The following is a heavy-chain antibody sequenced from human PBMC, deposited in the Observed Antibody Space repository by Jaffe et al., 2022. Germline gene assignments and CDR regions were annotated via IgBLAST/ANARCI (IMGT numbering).Heavy chain of an antibody. Sequence: QVQLVQSGAEVKKPGASVKVSCKASGYTFTGYFIHWVRQAPGQGLEWVGWTDVNSGHTNPAQKFQGRVTMTRDTSISTAYMEVSSLTSDDTAVYYCVREIGHNGLLDYWGQGTLVTVSS. D-gene: IGHD1-1*01. CDR2: TDVNSGHT. CDR1: GYTFTGYF. V-gene: IGHV1-2*02. J-gene: IGHJ4*02. CDR3: VREIGHNGLLDY.